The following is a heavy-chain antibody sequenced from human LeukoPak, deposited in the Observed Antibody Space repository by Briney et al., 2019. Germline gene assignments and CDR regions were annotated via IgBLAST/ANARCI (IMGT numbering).Heavy chain of an antibody. Sequence: GSSVKVSCKASGGTFSSYAISWVRQAPGQGLEWMGRIIPILGIANYAQKFQGRVTITADKSTSTAYMELSSLRSEDTAVYYCARDISPVQYYYDSSGYYTDAFDIWGQGTMVTVSS. CDR3: ARDISPVQYYYDSSGYYTDAFDI. J-gene: IGHJ3*02. V-gene: IGHV1-69*04. CDR1: GGTFSSYA. D-gene: IGHD3-22*01. CDR2: IIPILGIA.